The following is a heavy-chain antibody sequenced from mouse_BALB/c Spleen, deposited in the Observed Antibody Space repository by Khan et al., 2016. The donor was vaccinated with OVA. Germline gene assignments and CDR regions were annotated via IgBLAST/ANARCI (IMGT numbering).Heavy chain of an antibody. CDR1: GYPLTSYW. CDR2: IDPSDSYA. J-gene: IGHJ3*01. D-gene: IGHD1-1*01. Sequence: QVQLQQPGAELVKPGASVKLSCKASGYPLTSYWLHWVKQRPGQGLEWIGEIDPSDSYANYNQKFKGKATVTVDKSSNTTYMQLSSLTSEDSAVXYCGRSCHCGSSTWFAYWRQGTLITIST. CDR3: GRSCHCGSSTWFAY. V-gene: IGHV1-69*02.